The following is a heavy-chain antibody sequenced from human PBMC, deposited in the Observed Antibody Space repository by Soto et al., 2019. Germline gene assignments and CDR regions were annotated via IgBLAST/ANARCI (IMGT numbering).Heavy chain of an antibody. J-gene: IGHJ1*01. D-gene: IGHD6-13*01. CDR1: GFTFSSYA. CDR2: ISGSGGST. CDR3: ASGRGRPIAAAGSLHSG. Sequence: EVQLLESGGGLVQPGGSLRLSCAASGFTFSSYAMSWVRQAPGKGLEWVSAISGSGGSTYYADSVKGRFTISRGNSKNTLYLQMHSLRAEETAVYYCASGRGRPIAAAGSLHSGRVQGTLVTVSS. V-gene: IGHV3-23*01.